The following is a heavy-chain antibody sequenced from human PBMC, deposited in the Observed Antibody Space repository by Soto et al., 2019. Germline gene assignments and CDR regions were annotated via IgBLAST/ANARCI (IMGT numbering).Heavy chain of an antibody. D-gene: IGHD4-17*01. CDR1: GFTFSSYG. CDR2: IWYDGSNK. Sequence: QVQLVESGGGVVQPGRSLRLSCAASGFTFSSYGMHWVRQAPGKGLEWVAVIWYDGSNKYYADSVKGRFTISRDNSKNPLYLQMNSLRAEDTAVYYCARDRPLYGDYGGFYDYWGQGTLVTVSS. CDR3: ARDRPLYGDYGGFYDY. V-gene: IGHV3-33*01. J-gene: IGHJ4*02.